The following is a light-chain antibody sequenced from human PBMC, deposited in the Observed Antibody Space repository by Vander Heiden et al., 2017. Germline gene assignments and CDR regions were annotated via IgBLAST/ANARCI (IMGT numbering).Light chain of an antibody. CDR1: QSVSSSY. J-gene: IGKJ4*01. Sequence: EIVLTQSPGTLSLSPGERATLSCRASQSVSSSYLAWYQQKPGQAPRLLIYGASSRATGIPDRFSGSGSGTDFTLTISRLEPEDFAVYYGQQYGSSPSLGGGTKVEIK. CDR2: GAS. V-gene: IGKV3-20*01. CDR3: QQYGSSPS.